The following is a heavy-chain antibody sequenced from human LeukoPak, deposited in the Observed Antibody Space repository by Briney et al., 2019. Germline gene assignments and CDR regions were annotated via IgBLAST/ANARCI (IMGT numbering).Heavy chain of an antibody. CDR1: GFTFGDYA. CDR2: IRSKAYGGTT. V-gene: IGHV3-49*03. Sequence: GGSLRLSCTASGFTFGDYAMSWFRQVPGKGLEWVGFIRSKAYGGTTEYAASVKGRFTISRDDSKSIAHLQMNSLKTEDTAVYYCTRDGGNEVSDYWGQGTLVTVSS. D-gene: IGHD5-12*01. J-gene: IGHJ4*02. CDR3: TRDGGNEVSDY.